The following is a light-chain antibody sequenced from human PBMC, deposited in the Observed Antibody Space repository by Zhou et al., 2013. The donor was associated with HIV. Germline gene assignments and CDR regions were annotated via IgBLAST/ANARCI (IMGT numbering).Light chain of an antibody. Sequence: DIQMTQSPSTLSASVGDRVTITCRASQSISSWLAWYQQKPGKAPKLLIYKASSLESGVPSRFSGSGSGTEFTLTITCLQPEDFASYYCQQVNSYPLTFGGGTKVEIK. J-gene: IGKJ4*01. CDR1: QSISSW. CDR2: KAS. CDR3: QQVNSYPLT. V-gene: IGKV1-5*03.